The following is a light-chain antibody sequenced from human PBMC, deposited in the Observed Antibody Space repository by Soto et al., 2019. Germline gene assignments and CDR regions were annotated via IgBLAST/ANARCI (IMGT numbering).Light chain of an antibody. CDR1: SSDVGSHNL. CDR2: EVS. J-gene: IGLJ2*01. V-gene: IGLV2-23*02. CDR3: CSYAGSVV. Sequence: QSALTQPASVSGSPGQSITISCTGSSSDVGSHNLVSWYQQYPDRAPKLMIYEVSKRPSGVSNRFSGSKSGNTASLTISGLQAEDEAHSYCCSYAGSVVFGGGTQLTVL.